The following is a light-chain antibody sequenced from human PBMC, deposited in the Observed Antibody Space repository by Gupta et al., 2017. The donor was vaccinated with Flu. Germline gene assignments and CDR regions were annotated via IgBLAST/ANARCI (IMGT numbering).Light chain of an antibody. J-gene: IGLJ3*02. CDR1: KLGDKY. CDR3: QAWDSSTFWV. V-gene: IGLV3-1*01. CDR2: QDS. Sequence: SYELTQPPSVSVSPGQTASITCSGDKLGDKYACWYQQKPGQSPVLVIYQDSKRPSGIPERFSGSNSGNTATLTISGTQAMDEAYYYCQAWDSSTFWVFGGGTKLTVL.